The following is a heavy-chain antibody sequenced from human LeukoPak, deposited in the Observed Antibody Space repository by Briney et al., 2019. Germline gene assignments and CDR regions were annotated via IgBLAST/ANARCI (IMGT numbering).Heavy chain of an antibody. CDR3: ARHYTYYDFWSGYYYYYYMDV. Sequence: SETLSLTCAVYGGSFSGYYWSWIRQPPGKGLEWIGYIYTSGSTNYNPSLKSRVTISVDTSKNQFSLKLSSVTAADTAVYYCARHYTYYDFWSGYYYYYYMDVWGKGTTVTVSS. CDR2: IYTSGST. CDR1: GGSFSGYY. J-gene: IGHJ6*03. D-gene: IGHD3-3*01. V-gene: IGHV4-4*09.